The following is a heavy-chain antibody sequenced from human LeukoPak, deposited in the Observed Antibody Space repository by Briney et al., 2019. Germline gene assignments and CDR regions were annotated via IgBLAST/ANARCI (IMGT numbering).Heavy chain of an antibody. J-gene: IGHJ4*02. Sequence: GESLQICCKGSGYSFTSYWIDWVRQMPGKGLEWMGIIYPGDSDTRYSPSFQGQVTISADKSVSTAYLQWSSLKASDTAMYYCARLSGSYYSALDYWGQGTLVTVSS. CDR3: ARLSGSYYSALDY. CDR2: IYPGDSDT. V-gene: IGHV5-51*01. D-gene: IGHD1-26*01. CDR1: GYSFTSYW.